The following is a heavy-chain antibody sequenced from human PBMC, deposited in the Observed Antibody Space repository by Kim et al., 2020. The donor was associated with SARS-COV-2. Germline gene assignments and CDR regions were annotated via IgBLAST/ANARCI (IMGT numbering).Heavy chain of an antibody. J-gene: IGHJ5*02. CDR3: ARDKNSNYAGWFDP. D-gene: IGHD4-4*01. CDR1: GFTFSSYS. V-gene: IGHV3-21*01. CDR2: ISSSSSYI. Sequence: GGSLRLSCAASGFTFSSYSMNWVRQAPGKGLEWVSSISSSSSYIYYADSVKGRFTISRDNAKNSLYLQMNSLRAEDTAVYYCARDKNSNYAGWFDPWGQGTLVTVSS.